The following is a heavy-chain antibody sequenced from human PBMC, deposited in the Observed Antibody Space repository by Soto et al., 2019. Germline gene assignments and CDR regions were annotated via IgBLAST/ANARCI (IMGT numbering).Heavy chain of an antibody. CDR2: ISYDGSNK. CDR3: AKDRGWPYYFDY. V-gene: IGHV3-30*18. J-gene: IGHJ4*02. CDR1: GFTFSSYG. Sequence: GGSLRLSCAASGFTFSSYGMHWVRQAPGKVLEWVAVISYDGSNKYYADSVKGRFTISRDNSKNTLYLQMNSLRAEDTAVYYCAKDRGWPYYFDYWGQGTLVTVSS. D-gene: IGHD6-19*01.